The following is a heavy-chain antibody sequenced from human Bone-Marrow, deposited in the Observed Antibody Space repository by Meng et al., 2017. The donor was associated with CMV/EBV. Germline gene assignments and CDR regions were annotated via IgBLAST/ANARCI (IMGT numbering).Heavy chain of an antibody. CDR3: AKVSDSRGYNYAFDY. CDR2: IRHDGANE. D-gene: IGHD3-22*01. CDR1: GFTFSNYG. J-gene: IGHJ4*02. Sequence: GGSLRLSCAASGFTFSNYGMYWVRQAPGEGLESVAFIRHDGANEYYADYVKGRFTVSRDHSKNALYLQMDSLRPEDTAIYYCAKVSDSRGYNYAFDYWGQGTLVTVSS. V-gene: IGHV3-30*02.